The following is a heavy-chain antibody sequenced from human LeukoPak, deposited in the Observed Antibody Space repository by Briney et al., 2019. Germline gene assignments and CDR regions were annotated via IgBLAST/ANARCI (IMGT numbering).Heavy chain of an antibody. CDR3: ARASGFDY. V-gene: IGHV3-21*01. CDR2: ISSSSSYI. Sequence: PGGSLRLSCAASGFNFNNLWMDWVRQAPGKGLEWVSSISSSSSYIYYADSVKGRFTISRDNAKNSLYLQMNSLRAEDTAVYYCARASGFDYWGQGTLVTVSS. J-gene: IGHJ4*02. CDR1: GFNFNNLW. D-gene: IGHD6-6*01.